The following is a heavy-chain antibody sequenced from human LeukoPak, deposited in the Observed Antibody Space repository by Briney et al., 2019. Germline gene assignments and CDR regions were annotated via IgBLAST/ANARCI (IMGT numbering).Heavy chain of an antibody. CDR3: ARGVPYYDSSGTIAY. V-gene: IGHV3-33*01. CDR2: VWYDGSKT. D-gene: IGHD3-22*01. Sequence: GRSLRLSCAASGFTFSSYAMHWVRQAPGKGLEWVAVVWYDGSKTYSADSVKGRITISRDDSKNTLYLQMNSLRAEDTAVYYCARGVPYYDSSGTIAYWGQGTLVTVSS. J-gene: IGHJ4*02. CDR1: GFTFSSYA.